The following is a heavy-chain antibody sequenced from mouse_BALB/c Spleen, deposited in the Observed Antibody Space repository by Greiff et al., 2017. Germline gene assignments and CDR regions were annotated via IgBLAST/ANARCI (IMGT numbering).Heavy chain of an antibody. V-gene: IGHV1-20*02. CDR3: ARSGNGPYYAMDY. J-gene: IGHJ4*01. Sequence: EVQLQQSGPELVKPGASVKISCKASGYSFTGYFMNWVMQSHGKSLEWIGRINPYNGDTFYNQKFKGTATLTVDKSSSTAHMELRSLASEDSAVYYCARSGNGPYYAMDYWGQGTSVTVSS. CDR1: GYSFTGYF. CDR2: INPYNGDT. D-gene: IGHD1-2*01.